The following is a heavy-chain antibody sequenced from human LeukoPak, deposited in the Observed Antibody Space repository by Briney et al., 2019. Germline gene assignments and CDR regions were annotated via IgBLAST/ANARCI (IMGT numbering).Heavy chain of an antibody. CDR2: INPNSGGT. CDR3: AREGAYCSSTSCYRSGAFDI. D-gene: IGHD2-2*02. Sequence: GSVKVSCKASGYTFTGYYMHWVRQAPGQGLEWMGWINPNSGGTNYAQKLQGRVTMTRDTSINTAYMELSRLTSDDTAVYYCAREGAYCSSTSCYRSGAFDIWGQGTMVTVSS. V-gene: IGHV1-2*02. J-gene: IGHJ3*02. CDR1: GYTFTGYY.